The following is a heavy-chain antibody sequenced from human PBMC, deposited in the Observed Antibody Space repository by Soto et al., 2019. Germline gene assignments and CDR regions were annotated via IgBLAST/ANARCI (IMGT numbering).Heavy chain of an antibody. Sequence: PSETLSLTCAVYGGSFSGYYWSWIRQPPGKGLEWIGEINHSGSTNYNPSLKSRVTISVDTSKNQFSLKLSSVTAADTAVYYCAKAQSSHLQTRWCQGVLVTVST. V-gene: IGHV4-34*01. D-gene: IGHD4-4*01. J-gene: IGHJ4*02. CDR2: INHSGST. CDR1: GGSFSGYY. CDR3: AKAQSSHLQTR.